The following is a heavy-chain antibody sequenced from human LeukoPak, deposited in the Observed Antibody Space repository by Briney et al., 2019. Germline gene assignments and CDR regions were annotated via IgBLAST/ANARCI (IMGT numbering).Heavy chain of an antibody. V-gene: IGHV4-59*08. J-gene: IGHJ4*02. CDR1: GGSFSTFY. D-gene: IGHD2-21*01. Sequence: PSETLSLTCTVSGGSFSTFYWSWIRQPPGKGLEWIGYISYTGSTNYNPSLKSRVTISVDTSKNQFSLKVTSVTTADTAVYYCARAIGIYSSSDYWGQGPWSPSRQ. CDR3: ARAIGIYSSSDY. CDR2: ISYTGST.